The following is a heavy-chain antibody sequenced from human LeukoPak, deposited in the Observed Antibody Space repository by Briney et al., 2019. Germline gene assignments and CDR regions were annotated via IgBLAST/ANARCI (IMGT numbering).Heavy chain of an antibody. V-gene: IGHV4-34*01. J-gene: IGHJ5*02. CDR3: ARSYYDFWSGYPNWFDP. CDR2: INHSGST. Sequence: KPSETLSLTCAVYGGSFSGYYWSWIRQPPGKGLEWIGEINHSGSTNYNPSLKSRVTISVDTSKNQFSLKLSSVTAADTAVYYCARSYYDFWSGYPNWFDPWGQGTLVTVSS. CDR1: GGSFSGYY. D-gene: IGHD3-3*01.